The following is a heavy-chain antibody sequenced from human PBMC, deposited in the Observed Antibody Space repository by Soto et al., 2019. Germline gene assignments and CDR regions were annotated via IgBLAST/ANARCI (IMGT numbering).Heavy chain of an antibody. CDR1: GFTFSSYA. Sequence: EVQLLESGGGLVQPGGSLRLSCAASGFTFSSYAMRWVRQAPGKGLEWVSVISGSGGSTYYANSVKGRFTISRDNSKNTLYLQMNSLRAEDTAVYYCAKRSSGWYFDLWGRGTLVTVSS. J-gene: IGHJ2*01. D-gene: IGHD6-19*01. CDR3: AKRSSGWYFDL. V-gene: IGHV3-23*01. CDR2: ISGSGGST.